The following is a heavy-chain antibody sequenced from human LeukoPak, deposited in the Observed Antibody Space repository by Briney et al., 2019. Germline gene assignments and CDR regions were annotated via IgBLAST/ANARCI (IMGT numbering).Heavy chain of an antibody. CDR3: ARDIGYSGYDYYYAMDV. D-gene: IGHD5-12*01. V-gene: IGHV1-18*01. J-gene: IGHJ6*02. Sequence: ASVKVSCKASGYTFSSYGISWVRQAPGQGLEWMGWISGYNGNTDYAQELQGRLTMTTDTSTSTAYMDLRSLRSDDTAVYYCARDIGYSGYDYYYAMDVWGQGTTVTVSS. CDR1: GYTFSSYG. CDR2: ISGYNGNT.